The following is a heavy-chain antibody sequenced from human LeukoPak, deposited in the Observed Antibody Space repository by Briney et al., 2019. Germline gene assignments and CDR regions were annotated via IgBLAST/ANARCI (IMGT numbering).Heavy chain of an antibody. CDR2: ISAYNGNT. D-gene: IGHD6-19*01. V-gene: IGHV1-18*04. Sequence: ASVKVSCKASGYTFTSYGISRVRQAPGQGLEWMGWISAYNGNTNYAQKLQGRVTMTTDTSTSTAYMELRSLRSDDTAVYYCARGARISSGWYRPIDYWGQGTLVTVSS. CDR3: ARGARISSGWYRPIDY. J-gene: IGHJ4*02. CDR1: GYTFTSYG.